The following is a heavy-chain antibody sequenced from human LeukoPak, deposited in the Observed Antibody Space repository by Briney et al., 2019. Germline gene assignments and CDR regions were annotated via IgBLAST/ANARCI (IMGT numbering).Heavy chain of an antibody. J-gene: IGHJ4*02. V-gene: IGHV3-74*01. CDR1: GFTFRSYW. CDR2: INSDGSST. CDR3: VREGIAAALDY. Sequence: GGSLRLSCEASGFTFRSYWMHWVRQAPGKGLVWVSRINSDGSSTNYAYSVKCRFTISRDNAKSTLYLKMSSLRAEDTAVYYCVREGIAAALDYWGRGTLATVS. D-gene: IGHD6-13*01.